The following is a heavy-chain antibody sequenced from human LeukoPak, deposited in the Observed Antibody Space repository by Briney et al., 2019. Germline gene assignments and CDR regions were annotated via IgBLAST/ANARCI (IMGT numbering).Heavy chain of an antibody. V-gene: IGHV1-2*02. D-gene: IGHD2-21*01. CDR2: IIPNSGGK. Sequence: GASVKVSCKASGYTFTGYYMHWVRQAPGQGLEWMGWIIPNSGGKNYAQKFQGRVTMTRDTSISTAYMELSRLRSDDTAVYYCARAVVVIGYDYWGQGTLVTVSS. CDR3: ARAVVVIGYDY. CDR1: GYTFTGYY. J-gene: IGHJ4*02.